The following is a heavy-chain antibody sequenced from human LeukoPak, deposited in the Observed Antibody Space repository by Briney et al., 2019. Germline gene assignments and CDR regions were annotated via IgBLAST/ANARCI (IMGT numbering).Heavy chain of an antibody. CDR1: GFTFSSYA. CDR3: ARDSSHYYDSSGYYSVKGYFDL. Sequence: GRSLRLSCAASGFTFSSYAMHWVRQAPGKGLERVAVISYDGSNKYYADSVKGRFTISRDNSKNTLYLQMNSLRAEDTAVYYCARDSSHYYDSSGYYSVKGYFDLWGRGTLVTVSS. V-gene: IGHV3-30-3*01. J-gene: IGHJ2*01. CDR2: ISYDGSNK. D-gene: IGHD3-22*01.